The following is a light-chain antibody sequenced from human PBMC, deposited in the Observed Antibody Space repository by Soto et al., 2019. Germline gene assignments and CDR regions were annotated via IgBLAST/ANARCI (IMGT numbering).Light chain of an antibody. V-gene: IGKV1-27*01. CDR1: QDISNY. Sequence: DIQMTQSPSSLSASVGDRVTITCRASQDISNYLAWYQQKPGKVPKVLIYAASTLHSGVPSRFSGSGSGTDFTLTISSLHPEDVATFYCQKYDSAPFTVGPGTKVDIK. CDR2: AAS. CDR3: QKYDSAPFT. J-gene: IGKJ3*01.